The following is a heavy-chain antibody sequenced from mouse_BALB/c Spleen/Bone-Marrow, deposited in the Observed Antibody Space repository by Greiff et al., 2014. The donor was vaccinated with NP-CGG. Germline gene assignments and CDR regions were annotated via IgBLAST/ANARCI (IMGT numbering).Heavy chain of an antibody. CDR2: IWAGGST. CDR3: ARVYLWYFDV. J-gene: IGHJ1*01. V-gene: IGHV2-9*02. D-gene: IGHD2-3*01. Sequence: QVQLQQSRIGLSASSKSLSITCTVSGFSLTSYGVHWVCQPPGKGLEWLGVIWAGGSTNYNSAIMSRLSISKDNSKSQVFLKMNSLQTDDTAMYYCARVYLWYFDVWGAGTTVTVSS. CDR1: GFSLTSYG.